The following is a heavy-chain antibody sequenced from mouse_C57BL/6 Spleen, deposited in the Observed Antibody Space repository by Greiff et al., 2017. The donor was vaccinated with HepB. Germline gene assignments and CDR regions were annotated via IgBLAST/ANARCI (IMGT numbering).Heavy chain of an antibody. CDR1: GYAFTNYL. D-gene: IGHD1-1*01. V-gene: IGHV1-54*01. Sequence: QVQLQQSGAELVRPGTSVKVSCKASGYAFTNYLIEWVKQRPGQGLEWIGVINPGSGGTNYNKKFKGKATLTADKSSSTAYMQLSSLTSEDSAVYFCARDGSSAWFAYWGQGTLVTVSA. CDR3: ARDGSSAWFAY. CDR2: INPGSGGT. J-gene: IGHJ3*01.